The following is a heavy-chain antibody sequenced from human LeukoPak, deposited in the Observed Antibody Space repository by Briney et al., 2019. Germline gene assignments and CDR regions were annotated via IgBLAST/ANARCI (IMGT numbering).Heavy chain of an antibody. V-gene: IGHV3-30*18. D-gene: IGHD3-16*02. CDR1: GFTFSSYG. CDR2: ISYDGSNK. CDR3: AKDQVWGSYRYTYYFDY. J-gene: IGHJ4*02. Sequence: GGSLRLSCAASGFTFSSYGMHWVRQAPGKGLEWVAVISYDGSNKYYADSVKGRFTISRDNSKNTLYLQMNSLRAEDTAVYYCAKDQVWGSYRYTYYFDYWGQGTLVTVSS.